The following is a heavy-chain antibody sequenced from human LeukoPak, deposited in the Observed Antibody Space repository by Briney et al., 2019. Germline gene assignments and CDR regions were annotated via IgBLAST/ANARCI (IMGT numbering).Heavy chain of an antibody. CDR2: IYYSGST. V-gene: IGHV4-61*05. CDR3: ARGRAAFFDY. Sequence: SETLSLTCTVSGGSISSSSYYWGWIRQPPGKGLEWIGYIYYSGSTNYNPSLKSRVTISVDTSKNQFSLKLSSVTAADTAVYYCARGRAAFFDYWGQGTLVTVSS. CDR1: GGSISSSSYY. J-gene: IGHJ4*02. D-gene: IGHD2-15*01.